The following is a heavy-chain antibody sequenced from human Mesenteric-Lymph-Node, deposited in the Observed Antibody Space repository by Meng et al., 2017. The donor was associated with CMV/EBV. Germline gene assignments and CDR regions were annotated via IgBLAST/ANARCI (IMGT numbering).Heavy chain of an antibody. V-gene: IGHV1-18*01. CDR3: ARVRARAILDN. D-gene: IGHD2/OR15-2a*01. J-gene: IGHJ4*02. Sequence: ASVKVSCKASGYTFTSYAMKWVRQAPGQGLEWMGWISGFNAKTKSAQKFTDRVIMTTDTSTSTVYMELRSLRPDDTAVYYCARVRARAILDNWGQGTLVTVSS. CDR1: GYTFTSYA. CDR2: ISGFNAKT.